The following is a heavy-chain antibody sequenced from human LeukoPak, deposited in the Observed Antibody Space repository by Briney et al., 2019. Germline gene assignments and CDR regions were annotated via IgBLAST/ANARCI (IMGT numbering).Heavy chain of an antibody. CDR1: GGSFSGYY. Sequence: SETLSLTCAVYGGSFSGYYWSWIRQPPGKGLEWIGEINHSGSTNYNPSLKSRVTISVDTSKNQFSLKLSPVTAADTAVYYCARESSSGYYYGYWGQGTLVTVSS. V-gene: IGHV4-34*01. D-gene: IGHD3-22*01. CDR2: INHSGST. CDR3: ARESSSGYYYGY. J-gene: IGHJ4*02.